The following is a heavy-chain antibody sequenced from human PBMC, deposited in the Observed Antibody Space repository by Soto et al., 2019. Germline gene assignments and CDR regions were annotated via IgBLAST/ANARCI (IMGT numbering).Heavy chain of an antibody. CDR3: ARGLSPYYFVV. CDR1: GGSISSDY. J-gene: IGHJ4*02. V-gene: IGHV4-59*01. Sequence: SETLSLTCTVSGGSISSDYCSWIRQPSGKGLEWIGYIYNSGSTNYNSGDTNYNPSLKSRVTISVDTSKNQFSLKLSSVTAADTAVYYCARGLSPYYFVVWGQGTLVTVS. CDR2: IYNSGSTNYNSGDT. D-gene: IGHD3-10*02.